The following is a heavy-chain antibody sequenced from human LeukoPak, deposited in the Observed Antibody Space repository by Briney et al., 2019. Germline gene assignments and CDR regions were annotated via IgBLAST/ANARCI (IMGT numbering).Heavy chain of an antibody. J-gene: IGHJ6*02. CDR2: INPNSGGT. CDR1: GYTFTGYY. D-gene: IGHD6-19*01. Sequence: ASVKVSCKASGYTFTGYYMHWVRQAPGQGHEWMGWINPNSGGTTYAQKFQGWVTMTRDTSISTAYMELSRLRSDDTAVYYCAREGIVVAGDPDDYYYGMDVWGQGTTVTVSS. CDR3: AREGIVVAGDPDDYYYGMDV. V-gene: IGHV1-2*04.